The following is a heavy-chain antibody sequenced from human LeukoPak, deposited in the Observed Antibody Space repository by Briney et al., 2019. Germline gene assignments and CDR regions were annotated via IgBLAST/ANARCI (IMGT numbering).Heavy chain of an antibody. CDR2: IYYIGST. Sequence: SEALSLTCTVSGGSISSYYWSWIRQPPGKGLEWIGYIYYIGSTNYNPSLKSRVTISVDTSKNQFSLKLSSVTAADMAVYYCARGQGRRRFLEWLSDWFDPWGQGTLVTVSS. CDR3: ARGQGRRRFLEWLSDWFDP. J-gene: IGHJ5*02. D-gene: IGHD3-3*01. CDR1: GGSISSYY. V-gene: IGHV4-59*12.